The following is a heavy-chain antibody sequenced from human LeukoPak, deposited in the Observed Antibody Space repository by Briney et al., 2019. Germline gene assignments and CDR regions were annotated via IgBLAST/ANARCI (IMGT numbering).Heavy chain of an antibody. CDR1: GFTFSSYS. D-gene: IGHD1-26*01. Sequence: AGGSLRLSCAASGFTFSSYSMNWVRQAPGKGLEWVSSISSSSSYIYYADSVKGRFTISRDNAKNSLYLQMNSLRAEDTAVYYCARGPGSGDGPGGYWGQGTLVTVSS. J-gene: IGHJ4*02. V-gene: IGHV3-21*01. CDR3: ARGPGSGDGPGGY. CDR2: ISSSSSYI.